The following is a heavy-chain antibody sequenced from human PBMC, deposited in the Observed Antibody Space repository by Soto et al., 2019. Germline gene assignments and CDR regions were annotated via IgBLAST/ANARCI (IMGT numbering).Heavy chain of an antibody. CDR2: IYYSGNT. J-gene: IGHJ6*02. D-gene: IGHD3-22*01. CDR3: ARTSYYDSTGYYNLDV. CDR1: GDSISSGAYY. V-gene: IGHV4-30-4*01. Sequence: PSETLSLTCTVSGDSISSGAYYWSWIRQPPGKGLEWIGCIYYSGNTYYNPSLKRRFSISVDTSKNQFSLQLSSVTVADTADYYCARTSYYDSTGYYNLDVWGPGTTVT.